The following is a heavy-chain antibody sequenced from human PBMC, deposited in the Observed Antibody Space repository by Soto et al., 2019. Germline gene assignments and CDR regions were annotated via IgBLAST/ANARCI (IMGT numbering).Heavy chain of an antibody. J-gene: IGHJ4*02. D-gene: IGHD2-2*01. CDR2: IYYTGST. CDR3: ARTFCISTSCYDLFDY. Sequence: PSETLSLTCTVSGGSISAYYWGWIRQPPGKGLEWIGYIYYTGSTNYNPSLKSRVTISVDTSTNRFSLKLRSVTAADTAVYFCARTFCISTSCYDLFDYWSQGTLVTVSS. CDR1: GGSISAYY. V-gene: IGHV4-59*01.